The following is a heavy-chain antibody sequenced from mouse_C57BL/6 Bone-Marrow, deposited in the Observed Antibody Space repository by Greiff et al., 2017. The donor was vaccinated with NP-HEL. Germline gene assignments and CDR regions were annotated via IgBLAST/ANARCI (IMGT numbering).Heavy chain of an antibody. CDR3: ARGGYYDYDAWFAY. CDR2: INPYNGGT. Sequence: VQLKESGPVLVKPGASVKMSCKASGYTFTDYYMNWVKQSHGKSLEWIGVINPYNGGTSYNQKFKGKATLTVDKSSSTAYMELNSLTSEDSAVYYCARGGYYDYDAWFAYWGQGTLVTVSA. V-gene: IGHV1-19*01. CDR1: GYTFTDYY. D-gene: IGHD2-4*01. J-gene: IGHJ3*01.